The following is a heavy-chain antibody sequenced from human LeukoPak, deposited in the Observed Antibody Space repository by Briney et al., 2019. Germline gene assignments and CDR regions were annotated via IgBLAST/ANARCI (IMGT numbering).Heavy chain of an antibody. CDR2: INPNSGGT. CDR1: GYTFTGYY. V-gene: IGHV1-2*02. CDR3: ARGIAAHIDY. Sequence: ASVKVSCKASGYTFTGYYMHWVRQAPGQGLEWMGWINPNSGGTNYARKFQGRVTTTRDTSISTAYMELSRLRSDDTAVYYCARGIAAHIDYWGQGTLVTVSS. J-gene: IGHJ4*02. D-gene: IGHD6-6*01.